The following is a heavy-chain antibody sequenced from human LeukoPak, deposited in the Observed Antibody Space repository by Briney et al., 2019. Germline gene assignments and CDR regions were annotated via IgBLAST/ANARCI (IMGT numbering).Heavy chain of an antibody. CDR3: VRTTPASHAGGWPYFDY. J-gene: IGHJ4*02. D-gene: IGHD6-19*01. Sequence: PSETPSLTCIVSAISSYYWSWIRQPPGKGLEWIGYISSDTGTTDYDPSLKSRVSISLDTSKNQFSLKLKSVAAADTAVYYCVRTTPASHAGGWPYFDYWGQGILVTVSS. CDR2: ISSDTGTT. V-gene: IGHV4-59*08. CDR1: AISSYY.